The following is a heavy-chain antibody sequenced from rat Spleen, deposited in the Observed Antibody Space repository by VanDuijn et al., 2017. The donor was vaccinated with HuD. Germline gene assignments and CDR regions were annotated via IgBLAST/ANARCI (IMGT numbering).Heavy chain of an antibody. V-gene: IGHV5-22*01. CDR1: GFTFSDYY. J-gene: IGHJ1*01. CDR3: ARHGLGSWYFDF. D-gene: IGHD5-1*01. CDR2: ICYEGSST. Sequence: EVKLVESGGDFVQPGRSLKLSCAVSGFTFSDYYMAWVRQAPNKGLEWVASICYEGSSTYYGDSVKGRFTISRDNAKSTLYLQMNSLRSEDTATYYCARHGLGSWYFDFWGPGTMVTVSS.